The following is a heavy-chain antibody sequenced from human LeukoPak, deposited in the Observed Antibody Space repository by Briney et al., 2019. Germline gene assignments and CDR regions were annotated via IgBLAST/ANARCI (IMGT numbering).Heavy chain of an antibody. D-gene: IGHD6-19*01. J-gene: IGHJ5*02. CDR2: IYYSGST. Sequence: SETLSLTCTVSGGSISSSSYYWGWIRQPPGKGLEWLGCIYYSGSTYYNPSLKSRVTISVDTSKNQFSLKLSSVTAADTAVYYCARLNLDIAVDNWIDPWGQGTLVTVSS. V-gene: IGHV4-39*01. CDR1: GGSISSSSYY. CDR3: ARLNLDIAVDNWIDP.